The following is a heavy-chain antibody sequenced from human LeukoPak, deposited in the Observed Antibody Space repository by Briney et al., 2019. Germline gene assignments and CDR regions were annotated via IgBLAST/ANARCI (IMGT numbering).Heavy chain of an antibody. Sequence: SETLSLTCAVYGGSFSGYYWSWIRQPPGKGLEWIGEINHSGSTNYNPSLKSRVTISVDTSKNQFSLKLGSVTAADTAVYYCAREPRPYNAWFDYWGQGTLVTVSS. CDR1: GGSFSGYY. V-gene: IGHV4-34*01. CDR3: AREPRPYNAWFDY. J-gene: IGHJ4*02. D-gene: IGHD5-24*01. CDR2: INHSGST.